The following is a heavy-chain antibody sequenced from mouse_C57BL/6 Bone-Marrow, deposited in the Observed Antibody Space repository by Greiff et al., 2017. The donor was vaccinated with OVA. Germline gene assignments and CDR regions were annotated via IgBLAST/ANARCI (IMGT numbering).Heavy chain of an antibody. CDR2: INPNNGGT. J-gene: IGHJ2*01. CDR1: GYTFTDYN. D-gene: IGHD2-4*01. CDR3: AREGRLRRRYFDY. V-gene: IGHV1-18*01. Sequence: EVNLVESGPELVKPGASVKIPCKASGYTFTDYNMDWVKQSHGKSLEWIGDINPNNGGTIYNQKFKGKAILTVDKSSSTAYMELRSLTSEDTAVYYCAREGRLRRRYFDYWGQGTTLTVSS.